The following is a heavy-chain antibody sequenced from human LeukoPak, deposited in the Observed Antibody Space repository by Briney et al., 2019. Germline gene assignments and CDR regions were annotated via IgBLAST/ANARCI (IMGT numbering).Heavy chain of an antibody. Sequence: GGSLRLSCAASGFTFDDYAMHWVRQAPGKGLEWVSGISWNSGSIGYADSVKGRFTISRDNAKNSLYLQMNSLRAEDTALYYCAKDTGGSHTPYYFDYWGQGTLVTVSS. CDR3: AKDTGGSHTPYYFDY. CDR1: GFTFDDYA. V-gene: IGHV3-9*01. CDR2: ISWNSGSI. D-gene: IGHD1-26*01. J-gene: IGHJ4*02.